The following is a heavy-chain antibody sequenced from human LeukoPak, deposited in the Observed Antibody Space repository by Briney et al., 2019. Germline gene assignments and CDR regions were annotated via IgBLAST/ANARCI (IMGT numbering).Heavy chain of an antibody. Sequence: GGPLRLSCAASGFTFSSYSMNWVRQAPGKGLEWVSYISSSSSTIYYADSVKGRFTISRDNAKNSLYLQMNSLRAEDTAVYYCARVELLFGVATPDYWGQGTLVTVSS. J-gene: IGHJ4*02. V-gene: IGHV3-48*01. CDR2: ISSSSSTI. CDR1: GFTFSSYS. D-gene: IGHD3-3*01. CDR3: ARVELLFGVATPDY.